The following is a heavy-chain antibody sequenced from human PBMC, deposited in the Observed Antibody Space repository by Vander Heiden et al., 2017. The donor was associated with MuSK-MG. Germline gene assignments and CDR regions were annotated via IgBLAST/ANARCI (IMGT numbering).Heavy chain of an antibody. CDR1: GFTFTGFA. CDR2: ISASGMSK. V-gene: IGHV3-23*01. CDR3: AKDVDIVVALAEF. D-gene: IGHD2-2*01. Sequence: GFTFTGFAMSWVRQAPGKGLEWVAGISASGMSKFYADSVKGRFTISRDNSKNTLYLQMNSLRAEDTAVYYCAKDVDIVVALAEFGGQGTLVTVSS. J-gene: IGHJ4*02.